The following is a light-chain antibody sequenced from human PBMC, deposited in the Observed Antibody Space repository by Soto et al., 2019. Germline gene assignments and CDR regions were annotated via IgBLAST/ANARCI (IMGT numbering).Light chain of an antibody. CDR1: QSISSW. J-gene: IGKJ1*01. V-gene: IGKV1-5*01. CDR3: QQYNSYSWT. Sequence: DIQMTQSPSTLSASVGDRVTITCRASQSISSWLAWYQQKPGKAPKLLIYDASSLESGVPSMFSGSRSWTEFTLTISSLQPDDFATYYCQQYNSYSWTFGQGTKVEIK. CDR2: DAS.